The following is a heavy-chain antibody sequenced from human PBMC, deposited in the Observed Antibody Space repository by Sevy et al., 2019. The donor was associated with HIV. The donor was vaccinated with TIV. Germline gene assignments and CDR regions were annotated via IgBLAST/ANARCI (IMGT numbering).Heavy chain of an antibody. CDR2: ISSGFSK. CDR3: TNYVHY. CDR1: GFTFNVYE. Sequence: GGSLRLSCAASGFTFNVYEMNWVRHAPGKGLEWVSYISSGFSKSYADSVKGRFTISRDNTKNSLYLQMNSLRAEDTAVYYCTNYVHYWGQGTLVTVSS. J-gene: IGHJ4*02. V-gene: IGHV3-48*03.